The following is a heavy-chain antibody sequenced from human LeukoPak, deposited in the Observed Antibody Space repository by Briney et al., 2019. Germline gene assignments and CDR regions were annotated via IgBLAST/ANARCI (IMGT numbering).Heavy chain of an antibody. D-gene: IGHD3-22*01. CDR3: ARLRDYDSSGYYPYYFDY. J-gene: IGHJ4*02. Sequence: PSETLSLTCTVSGGSISSSSYYWGWIRPPPGKGLEWIGSIYYSGSTYYNPSLKSRVTISVDTSKNQFSLKLSSVTAADTAVYYCARLRDYDSSGYYPYYFDYWGQGTLVTVSS. V-gene: IGHV4-39*01. CDR1: GGSISSSSYY. CDR2: IYYSGST.